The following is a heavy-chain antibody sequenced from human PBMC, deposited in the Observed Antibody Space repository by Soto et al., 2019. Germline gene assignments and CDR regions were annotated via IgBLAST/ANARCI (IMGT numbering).Heavy chain of an antibody. CDR1: GGSISSGGYY. CDR3: ALSRQVAANDVAFDI. Sequence: SETLSLTCTVSGGSISSGGYYWSWIRHHPGKGLEWIGYIYYSGSTYYDPSLKSRVTISEDTSKNQFSLKLSSVTAADTAVYYCALSRQVAANDVAFDIWGQGTMVTVSS. V-gene: IGHV4-31*03. CDR2: IYYSGST. D-gene: IGHD2-15*01. J-gene: IGHJ3*02.